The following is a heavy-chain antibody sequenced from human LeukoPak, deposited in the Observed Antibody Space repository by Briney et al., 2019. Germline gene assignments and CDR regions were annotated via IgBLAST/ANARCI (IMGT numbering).Heavy chain of an antibody. CDR3: ARDLFAGSNP. CDR1: GFAFSTSG. CDR2: ISRSSDNI. Sequence: PGGSLRLSCAASGFAFSTSGMNWVRQAPGKGLEWISYISRSSDNIFYADSVKGRFTISRDNTKNSLYLQMNSLRVEDTAVYYCARDLFAGSNPWAQGTLVSVSS. J-gene: IGHJ5*02. D-gene: IGHD4-11*01. V-gene: IGHV3-48*01.